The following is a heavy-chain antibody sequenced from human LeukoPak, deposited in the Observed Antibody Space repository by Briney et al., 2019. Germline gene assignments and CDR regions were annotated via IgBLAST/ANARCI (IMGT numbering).Heavy chain of an antibody. V-gene: IGHV4-34*01. CDR2: INHSGGT. J-gene: IGHJ4*02. CDR3: ARRSYNSPFRY. D-gene: IGHD5-24*01. CDR1: GGSFSGYY. Sequence: SETLSLTCAVYGGSFSGYYWSWLRQPPGQGLEWIGEINHSGGTNYNPSLKSRVTISVDTSKNHLSLNLRSVTAADTAVYYCARRSYNSPFRYWGQGTPVTVSS.